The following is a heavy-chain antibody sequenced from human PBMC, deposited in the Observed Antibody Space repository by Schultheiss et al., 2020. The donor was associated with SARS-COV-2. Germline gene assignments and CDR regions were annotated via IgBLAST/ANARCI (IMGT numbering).Heavy chain of an antibody. CDR3: AREARGIAAAGTLPYYYYGMDV. J-gene: IGHJ6*02. V-gene: IGHV3-23*01. CDR1: GFTFSNYA. CDR2: ISGSGDGT. Sequence: GGSLRLSCAASGFTFSNYAMSWVRQAPGKGLEWASVISGSGDGTYYADSVKGRFTISRDNSKNTLYLQMNSLRAEDTAVYYCAREARGIAAAGTLPYYYYGMDVWGQGTTVTVSS. D-gene: IGHD6-13*01.